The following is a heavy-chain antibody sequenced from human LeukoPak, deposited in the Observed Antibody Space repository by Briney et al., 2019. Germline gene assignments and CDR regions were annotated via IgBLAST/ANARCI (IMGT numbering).Heavy chain of an antibody. CDR1: GGTFSSYA. J-gene: IGHJ3*02. CDR3: ARNRATYYDFWSGYYRSTGDAFDI. Sequence: GASVKVSCKASGGTFSSYAISWVRQAPGQGLEWMGRIIPILGIANYAQKFQGRVTMTRNTSISTAYMELSSLRSEDTAVYYCARNRATYYDFWSGYYRSTGDAFDIWGQGTMVTVSS. V-gene: IGHV1-69*04. CDR2: IIPILGIA. D-gene: IGHD3-3*01.